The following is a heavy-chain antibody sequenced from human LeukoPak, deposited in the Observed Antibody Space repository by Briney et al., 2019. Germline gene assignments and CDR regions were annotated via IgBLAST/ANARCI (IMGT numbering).Heavy chain of an antibody. V-gene: IGHV4-59*01. D-gene: IGHD3-22*01. CDR1: GGSISSYY. CDR2: IYYSGST. Sequence: SETLSLTCTVSGGSISSYYWSWIRQPPGKGLEWIGYIYYSGSTNYNPSLKSRVTISVYTSKNQFSLKLSSVTAADTAVYYCAKASTMIVVGDFDPWGQGTLVTVSS. CDR3: AKASTMIVVGDFDP. J-gene: IGHJ5*02.